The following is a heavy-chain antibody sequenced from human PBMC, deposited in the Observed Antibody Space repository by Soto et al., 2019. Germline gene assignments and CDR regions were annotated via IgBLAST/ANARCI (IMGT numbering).Heavy chain of an antibody. V-gene: IGHV3-23*01. CDR1: GFTFTSYA. J-gene: IGHJ4*02. D-gene: IGHD2-2*01. Sequence: GGSLRLSCAASGFTFTSYAMSWVRQAPVKGLEWVSSMGRSGSTKYYADSVKGRFTISRDDSKNTLYMEMNALRAEDTAVYYCAKEGSRDIVVVPAALGITGTTGSDYWGQGTLVTVSS. CDR2: MGRSGSTK. CDR3: AKEGSRDIVVVPAALGITGTTGSDY.